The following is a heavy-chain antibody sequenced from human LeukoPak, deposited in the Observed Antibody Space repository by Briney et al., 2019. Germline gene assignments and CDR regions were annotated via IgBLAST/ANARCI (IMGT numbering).Heavy chain of an antibody. CDR1: GYTFTSYD. V-gene: IGHV1-8*02. J-gene: IGHJ4*02. D-gene: IGHD3-10*01. CDR3: ARWTTYYYGSGSYYNDY. Sequence: ASVKVSCKASGYTFTSYDINWVRQATGQGLEWMGWMNPNSGNTGYAQKFQGRVTMTRNTSISTAYMELSSLRSEDTAVYYCARWTTYYYGSGSYYNDYWGQGTLVTVSS. CDR2: MNPNSGNT.